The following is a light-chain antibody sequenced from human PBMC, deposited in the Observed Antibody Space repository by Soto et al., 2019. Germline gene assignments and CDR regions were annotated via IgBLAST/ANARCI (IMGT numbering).Light chain of an antibody. CDR1: QSVSSSY. CDR3: QQYNSWWT. V-gene: IGKV3-20*01. CDR2: GAS. J-gene: IGKJ1*01. Sequence: ETVLTQSPGTLSLSPGERATLSCRASQSVSSSYLAWYQQKPGQAPRLLIYGASTRATGIPARFSGSGSGTDFTLSISSLQSEDFVVYYCQQYNSWWTFGQGTKVDIK.